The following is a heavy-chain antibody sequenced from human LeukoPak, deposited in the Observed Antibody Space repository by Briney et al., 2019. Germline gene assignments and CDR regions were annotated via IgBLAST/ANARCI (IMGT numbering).Heavy chain of an antibody. V-gene: IGHV1-58*01. Sequence: SVKVSCKASGFTFTSPAVQWVRQARGQRLEWIGWIVVGSGNTNYAQKFQERVTITSDMSTSTAYMELSSLRSEDTAVYYCTAGYLPAANYYYYYYMDVWGKGTTVTVSS. D-gene: IGHD2-2*01. J-gene: IGHJ6*03. CDR3: TAGYLPAANYYYYYYMDV. CDR1: GFTFTSPA. CDR2: IVVGSGNT.